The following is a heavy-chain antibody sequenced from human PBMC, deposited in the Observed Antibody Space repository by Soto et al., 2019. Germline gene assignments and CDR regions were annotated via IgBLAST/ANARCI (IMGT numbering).Heavy chain of an antibody. D-gene: IGHD2-15*01. CDR3: ARGKVVVVAATRVPPPKDNWFDP. Sequence: SETLSLTCTVSGGSISSGDYYWSWIRQPPGKGLEWIGYIYYSGSTYYNPSLKSRVTISVDTSKNQFSLKLSSVTAADTAVYYCARGKVVVVAATRVPPPKDNWFDPWGQGTLVTAPQ. J-gene: IGHJ5*02. V-gene: IGHV4-30-4*01. CDR2: IYYSGST. CDR1: GGSISSGDYY.